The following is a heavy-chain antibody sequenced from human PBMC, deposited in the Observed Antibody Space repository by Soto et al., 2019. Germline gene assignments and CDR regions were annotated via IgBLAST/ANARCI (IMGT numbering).Heavy chain of an antibody. CDR3: ARSQGSSNSLEIYYYYYYGMDV. D-gene: IGHD2-2*01. CDR2: IIPISETT. CDR1: GGTFSSYA. V-gene: IGHV1-69*01. Sequence: QVQLVQSGAEVKKPGSSVKVSCKASGGTFSSYAISWVRQAPGQGLEWMGGIIPISETTNYAQKFQGRVTITADESKSTAYMELSSLRSEDTAVYYFARSQGSSNSLEIYYYYYYGMDVWGQGTTVTVSS. J-gene: IGHJ6*02.